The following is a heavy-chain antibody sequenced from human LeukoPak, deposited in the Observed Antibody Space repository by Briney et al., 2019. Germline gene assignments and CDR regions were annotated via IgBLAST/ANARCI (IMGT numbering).Heavy chain of an antibody. V-gene: IGHV5-51*01. CDR3: ARSLYNYDAFDI. CDR1: GYSFSSYW. CDR2: IYPGDSDT. D-gene: IGHD5-24*01. J-gene: IGHJ3*02. Sequence: GESLKISCKASGYSFSSYWIAWVRQMSGKGLEWMGIIYPGDSDTRYSPSFQGQVTISADKSINTAYLQWNSLKASDTAIYYCARSLYNYDAFDIWGQGTMVTVSS.